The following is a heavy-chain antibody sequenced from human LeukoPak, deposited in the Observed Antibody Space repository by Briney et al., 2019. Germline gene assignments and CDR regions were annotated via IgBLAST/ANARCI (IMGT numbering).Heavy chain of an antibody. CDR2: INPSGGST. Sequence: ASVKVSCKASGYTYSNYYVHWVRQAPGQGLEWMGVINPSGGSTNYAQKFQGRVTMTRDTSTSTVYMEMSSLRSEDTAVYYCARDSTVTTFRGCVDPWGQGTLVTVSS. D-gene: IGHD4-17*01. V-gene: IGHV1-46*01. CDR3: ARDSTVTTFRGCVDP. J-gene: IGHJ5*02. CDR1: GYTYSNYY.